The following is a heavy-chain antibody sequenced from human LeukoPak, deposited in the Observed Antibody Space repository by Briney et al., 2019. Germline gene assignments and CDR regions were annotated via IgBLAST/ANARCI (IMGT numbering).Heavy chain of an antibody. Sequence: GGSLSLSCATSGFTFSSYEMNWVRQAPGKGLEWISYITTSGTSTYYADPVKGRFTISRDNDKTALSLQMNSLRAEDTAVYYCVVHSVTSCYWGQGTLVTVSS. J-gene: IGHJ4*02. D-gene: IGHD5/OR15-5a*01. V-gene: IGHV3-48*03. CDR1: GFTFSSYE. CDR3: VVHSVTSCY. CDR2: ITTSGTST.